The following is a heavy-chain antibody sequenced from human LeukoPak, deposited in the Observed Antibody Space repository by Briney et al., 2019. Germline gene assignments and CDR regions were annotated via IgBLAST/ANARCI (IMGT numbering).Heavy chain of an antibody. CDR1: GGSISSYY. V-gene: IGHV4-59*12. D-gene: IGHD6-19*01. CDR3: ARSERQWLVDY. Sequence: SETLSLTCTVSGGSISSYYWSWIRQPPGKGLEWIGYIYYSGSTNYNPSLKSRVTISVDTSKNQFSLKLSSVTAADTAVYYCARSERQWLVDYWGQGTLVTVSS. CDR2: IYYSGST. J-gene: IGHJ4*02.